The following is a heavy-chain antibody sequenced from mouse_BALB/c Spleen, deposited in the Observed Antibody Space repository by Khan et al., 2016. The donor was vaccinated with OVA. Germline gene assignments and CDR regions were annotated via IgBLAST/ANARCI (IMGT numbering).Heavy chain of an antibody. Sequence: VELVESGAELARPGASVKMSCKASGYTFTSYTIHWIKQRPGQGLEWIGFINPSSAYTNYNQKFKDKATLTADKSSTTAYMQLRSLHSDDSAVFYCERDGAYDRNDGWIAYWGQGTLVTVSA. D-gene: IGHD2-14*01. CDR1: GYTFTSYT. CDR2: INPSSAYT. CDR3: ERDGAYDRNDGWIAY. V-gene: IGHV1-4*01. J-gene: IGHJ3*01.